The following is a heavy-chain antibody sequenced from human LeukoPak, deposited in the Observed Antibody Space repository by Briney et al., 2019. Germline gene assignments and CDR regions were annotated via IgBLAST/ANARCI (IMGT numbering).Heavy chain of an antibody. CDR2: IKQDGSEK. CDR3: AGRYYYGSGHPENWFDP. J-gene: IGHJ5*02. V-gene: IGHV3-7*03. Sequence: GGSLRLSCAASGFTFSSYWMSWVRQAPGKGLEWVANIKQDGSEKYYVDSVKGRFTISRDNAKNSLYLQMNSLRAEDTAVYYCAGRYYYGSGHPENWFDPWGQGTLVTVSS. D-gene: IGHD3-10*01. CDR1: GFTFSSYW.